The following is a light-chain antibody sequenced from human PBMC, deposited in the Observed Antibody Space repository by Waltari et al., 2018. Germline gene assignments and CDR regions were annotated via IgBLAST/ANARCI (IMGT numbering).Light chain of an antibody. CDR2: GAS. Sequence: EIVMTQSPATLSVSPGDGATLSCRASQSISSNLAWYQQKPDQAPRLLIYGASTRATGIPARFSGGGSGAEYTLTIRSLQSDDVAVYYCQQYHDWPPWTFGQGTRVEIK. V-gene: IGKV3-15*01. CDR1: QSISSN. CDR3: QQYHDWPPWT. J-gene: IGKJ1*01.